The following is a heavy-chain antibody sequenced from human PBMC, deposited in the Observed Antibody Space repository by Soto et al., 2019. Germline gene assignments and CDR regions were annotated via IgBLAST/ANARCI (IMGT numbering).Heavy chain of an antibody. CDR2: ISADNGNT. CDR3: ATRKYGVDTFDY. CDR1: GYKFIDYG. V-gene: IGHV1-18*01. Sequence: QVQLVQSEAEVKKPGASVKVSCKPYGYKFIDYGLSWVRQAPGQGLEWVGWISADNGNTDYAQKLQGRVTMTTDTSTRTAYMALRSLRFDDTTVYYCATRKYGVDTFDYWGQGTLVTVSS. D-gene: IGHD2-8*01. J-gene: IGHJ4*02.